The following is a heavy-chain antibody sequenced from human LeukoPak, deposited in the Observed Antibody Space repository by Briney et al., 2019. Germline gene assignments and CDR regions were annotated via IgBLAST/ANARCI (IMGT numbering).Heavy chain of an antibody. Sequence: PGGSLRLSCAASGFTFSSYEMNWVRQAPGKGLEWVSYISSSAGTIYYADSVRGRFTISSDNAKNSLYLQMNSLRADDTAVYYCARGESSWTFDYWGQGTLVTVSS. CDR3: ARGESSWTFDY. D-gene: IGHD6-13*01. CDR2: ISSSAGTI. J-gene: IGHJ4*02. V-gene: IGHV3-48*03. CDR1: GFTFSSYE.